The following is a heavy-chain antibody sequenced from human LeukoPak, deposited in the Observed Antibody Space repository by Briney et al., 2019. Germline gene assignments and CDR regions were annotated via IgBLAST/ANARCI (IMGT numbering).Heavy chain of an antibody. D-gene: IGHD1-26*01. CDR1: CYSTTNDYY. CDR2: IHHSGST. CDR3: ARVPHGIVGVSTYSWFDP. J-gene: IGHJ5*02. Sequence: ADTLSLICALSCYSTTNDYYGGWIRQPPGKGLEWIGIIHHSGSTYYNPSLKSRVTVSVDTSKTQFSLKLNSVAAADTAVYYCARVPHGIVGVSTYSWFDPWGQGTLVTVSS. V-gene: IGHV4-38-2*01.